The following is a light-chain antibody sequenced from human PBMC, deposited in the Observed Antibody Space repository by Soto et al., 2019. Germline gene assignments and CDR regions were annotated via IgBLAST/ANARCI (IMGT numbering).Light chain of an antibody. V-gene: IGLV2-14*01. CDR1: SSDVGGYNY. J-gene: IGLJ3*02. CDR2: EVS. CDR3: SSYRSGTTEV. Sequence: QSALTQPASVSGSPGQSITISCTGTSSDVGGYNYVSWYQQHPGKAPKLMIYEVSNRPSGVSSRFSGSKSGNTASLTISGLQAEDEAEYYCSSYRSGTTEVFGGGTKLTVL.